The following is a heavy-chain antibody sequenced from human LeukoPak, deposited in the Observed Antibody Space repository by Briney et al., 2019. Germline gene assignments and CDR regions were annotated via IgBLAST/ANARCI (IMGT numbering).Heavy chain of an antibody. J-gene: IGHJ6*03. CDR2: ISPTSGGT. Sequence: ASLKLSCEASGYTFTSYNIHWVRQAPGQGLEWMGWISPTSGGTNYAQKFQGRVTMTRDTSISTAYMELSRLRSDDTAVYYCAREAYAAGGCRSVCYFRYVWGRGTRVTISS. CDR1: GYTFTSYN. CDR3: AREAYAAGGCRSVCYFRYV. D-gene: IGHD3-16*01. V-gene: IGHV1-2*02.